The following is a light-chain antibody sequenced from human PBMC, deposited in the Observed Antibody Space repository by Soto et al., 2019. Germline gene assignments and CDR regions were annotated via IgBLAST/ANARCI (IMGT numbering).Light chain of an antibody. Sequence: QAVLTQPPSVSGAPGQKVTISCTRSSSNIGAAYDVHWYQHLPGTAPKLLIYGNNNRPSGVPDRFSGSKSGTSASLAITGLQAEDEADYYCQSYDSSLSGXXXXGXXQLTVL. CDR1: SSNIGAAYD. J-gene: IGLJ3*02. CDR3: QSYDSSLSGXX. V-gene: IGLV1-40*01. CDR2: GNN.